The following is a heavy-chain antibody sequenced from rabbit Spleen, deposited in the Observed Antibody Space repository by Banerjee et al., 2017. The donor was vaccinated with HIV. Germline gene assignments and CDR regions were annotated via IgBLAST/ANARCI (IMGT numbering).Heavy chain of an antibody. CDR1: GFSFGDRDV. J-gene: IGHJ6*01. CDR3: ARDSSTSFSSYGMDL. CDR2: INTATGKG. Sequence: QEQLEESGGGLVKPKGSLTLTCKASGFSFGDRDVMCWVRQAPGKGLEWIACINTATGKGVYASWAKGRFTISKTSSTTVTLQATSLTAADTATYFCARDSSTSFSSYGMDLWGPGTLVTVS. V-gene: IGHV1S45*01. D-gene: IGHD1-1*01.